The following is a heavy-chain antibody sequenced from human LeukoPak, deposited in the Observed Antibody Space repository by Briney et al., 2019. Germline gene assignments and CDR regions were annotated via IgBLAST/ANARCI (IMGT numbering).Heavy chain of an antibody. J-gene: IGHJ4*02. CDR2: ISYDGSNK. D-gene: IGHD3-10*01. Sequence: GRSLRLSCAASGLTFSSYGMHWVRQAPGKGLEWVAVISYDGSNKYYADSVKGRFTISRDNSKNTLYLQMNSLRAEDTAVYYCAKDSGSGSYYFDYWGQGTLVTVSS. CDR1: GLTFSSYG. V-gene: IGHV3-30*18. CDR3: AKDSGSGSYYFDY.